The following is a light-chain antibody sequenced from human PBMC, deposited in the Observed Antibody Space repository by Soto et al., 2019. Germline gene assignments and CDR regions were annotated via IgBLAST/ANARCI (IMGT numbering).Light chain of an antibody. CDR2: GVS. V-gene: IGKV3-11*01. CDR1: QNISTY. CDR3: QQRTNSTPWT. Sequence: EIVLTQSPATLSLSPGEGASLSCRASQNISTYLAWYQQRPGQVPRLLIYGVSKRAPAIPARFSGSGSGTDFTLTVSGLETEDFAAYYCQQRTNSTPWTLGQGTKVDIK. J-gene: IGKJ1*01.